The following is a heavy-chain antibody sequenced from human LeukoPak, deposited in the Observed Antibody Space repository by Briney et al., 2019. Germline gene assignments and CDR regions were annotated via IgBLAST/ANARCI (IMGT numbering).Heavy chain of an antibody. V-gene: IGHV4-39*07. CDR2: IYHSGST. D-gene: IGHD6-19*01. CDR1: GGSISSGGYY. CDR3: ARVGSSGWPHYFDY. Sequence: SETLSLTCTVSGGSISSGGYYWGWIRQPPGKGLEWIGSIYHSGSTNYNPSLKSRVTISVDKSKNQFSLKLSSVAAADTAVYYCARVGSSGWPHYFDYWGQGTLVTVSS. J-gene: IGHJ4*02.